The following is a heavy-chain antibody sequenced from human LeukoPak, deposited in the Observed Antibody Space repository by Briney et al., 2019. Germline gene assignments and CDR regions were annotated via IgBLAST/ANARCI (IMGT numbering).Heavy chain of an antibody. V-gene: IGHV3-23*01. CDR1: GFAFSSYG. D-gene: IGHD6-19*01. J-gene: IGHJ6*03. CDR3: AKGSKAVLFTRDHYMDV. Sequence: GGTLRLSCAASGFAFSSYGMTWVRQAPGKGLDWVSTISVNGSSTYYAGSVKGRFTISRDDSKNTLYLQMNSLRAEDTAVYYCAKGSKAVLFTRDHYMDVWGKGTTVTISS. CDR2: ISVNGSST.